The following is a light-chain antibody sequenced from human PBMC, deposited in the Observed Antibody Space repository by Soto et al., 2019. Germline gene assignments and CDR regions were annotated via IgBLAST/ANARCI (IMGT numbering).Light chain of an antibody. J-gene: IGKJ1*01. Sequence: EIVMTQSPAALSVSPGERGTISCRASQSIGNNLAWYQQRPGQAPRLLIYDTSTRATGIPARFSGSGSGTEFTLTISSLQAEDFAIYYCQQFNNWPRTFGQGTKVEIK. CDR2: DTS. CDR3: QQFNNWPRT. CDR1: QSIGNN. V-gene: IGKV3-15*01.